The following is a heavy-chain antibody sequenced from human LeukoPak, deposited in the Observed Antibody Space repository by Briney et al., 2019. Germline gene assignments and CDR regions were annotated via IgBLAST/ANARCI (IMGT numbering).Heavy chain of an antibody. J-gene: IGHJ4*02. V-gene: IGHV1-8*01. CDR3: ARAGGYCGRISCPYYFDY. Sequence: ASVKVSCKASGYTFTSYDINWVRQATGQGLEWMGWMNPNSGNTGYAQKFQGRVTMTRNTSISTAYMELSSLRSEDTAVYYCARAGGYCGRISCPYYFDYWGQGSLVTVSS. D-gene: IGHD2-15*01. CDR2: MNPNSGNT. CDR1: GYTFTSYD.